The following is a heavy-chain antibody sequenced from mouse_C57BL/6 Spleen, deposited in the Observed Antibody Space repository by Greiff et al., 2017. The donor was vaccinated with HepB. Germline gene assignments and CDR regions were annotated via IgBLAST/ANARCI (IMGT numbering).Heavy chain of an antibody. CDR3: ARFRTAVVATGFDY. Sequence: QVQLQQPGAELVKPGASVKMSCKASGYTFTSYWITWVKQRPGQGLEWIGDIYPGSGSTNYNEKLKSKATLTVDTSSSTAYMQLSSLTSEDSAVYYCARFRTAVVATGFDYWGQGTTLTVSS. CDR1: GYTFTSYW. J-gene: IGHJ2*01. D-gene: IGHD1-1*01. V-gene: IGHV1-55*01. CDR2: IYPGSGST.